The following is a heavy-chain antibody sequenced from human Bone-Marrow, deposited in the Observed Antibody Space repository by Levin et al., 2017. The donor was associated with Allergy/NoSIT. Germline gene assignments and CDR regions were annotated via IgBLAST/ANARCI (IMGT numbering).Heavy chain of an antibody. Sequence: NPSETLSLTCNVSGDSVSSSDYYWSWIRQSPGKGLEWIGYIYYTGTSNYSPSLKSRVSMSLDTSKNQFSLKLTSVTAADTAVYYCARGAQWMVRFNYWGQGTLVTVSS. CDR2: IYYTGTS. CDR3: ARGAQWMVRFNY. J-gene: IGHJ4*02. CDR1: GDSVSSSDYY. V-gene: IGHV4-61*08. D-gene: IGHD6-19*01.